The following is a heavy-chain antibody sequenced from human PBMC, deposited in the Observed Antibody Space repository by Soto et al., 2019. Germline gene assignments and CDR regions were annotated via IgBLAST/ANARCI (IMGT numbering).Heavy chain of an antibody. D-gene: IGHD3-10*01. Sequence: VQLVQSGGGVVQPGRSLRLSCAASGFTFSSFGMHWVRQAPGKGLEWVAVVFSDGNNKYYIDSVKGRFTISRDNSKSTLYLHMNSMRVEDTAVYYCARDLVSGSYSPDYWGQGTLVTVSS. J-gene: IGHJ4*02. V-gene: IGHV3-33*08. CDR1: GFTFSSFG. CDR3: ARDLVSGSYSPDY. CDR2: VFSDGNNK.